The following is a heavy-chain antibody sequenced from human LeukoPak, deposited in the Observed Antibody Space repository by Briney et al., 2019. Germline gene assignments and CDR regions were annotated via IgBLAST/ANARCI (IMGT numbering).Heavy chain of an antibody. J-gene: IGHJ4*02. D-gene: IGHD1-14*01. CDR1: GGSISSSSYY. V-gene: IGHV4-39*07. CDR2: IYYSGST. CDR3: ARDLSPETSSMAAELVDY. Sequence: PSETPSLTCTVPGGSISSSSYYWGRTRPPPGKGLEWIGSIYYSGSTYYSPSLKSRVTISVDTSKNQFSLKLSSVTAADTAVYYCARDLSPETSSMAAELVDYWGQGTLVTVSS.